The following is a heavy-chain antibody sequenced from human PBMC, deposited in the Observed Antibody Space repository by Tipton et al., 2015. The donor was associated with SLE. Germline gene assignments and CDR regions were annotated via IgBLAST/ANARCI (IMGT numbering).Heavy chain of an antibody. Sequence: TLSLTCTVSGGSISSAGYYWTWIRQPAGKGLEWIGHIYNSGSTNYNPSLKSRVTMSVDTSKNQFSLKLSSVTAVDTAVYYCARGRIAAAGTINWFDPWGQGTLVTVSS. CDR1: GGSISSAGYY. CDR3: ARGRIAAAGTINWFDP. J-gene: IGHJ5*02. CDR2: IYNSGST. D-gene: IGHD6-13*01. V-gene: IGHV4-61*09.